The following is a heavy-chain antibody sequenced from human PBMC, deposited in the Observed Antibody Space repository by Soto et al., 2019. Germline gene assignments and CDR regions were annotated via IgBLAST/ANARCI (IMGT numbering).Heavy chain of an antibody. Sequence: SETLSLTCTVSGGSINNYYWSWIRQPPGKGLEWIGYIYYSGRTAYNPSLKSRVIISVDTSKNQFSLKLSSVTAADTALYFCAKHRDCSGDTCYSGEFGPWGQGTLVTVSS. CDR2: IYYSGRT. CDR3: AKHRDCSGDTCYSGEFGP. J-gene: IGHJ5*02. V-gene: IGHV4-59*08. CDR1: GGSINNYY. D-gene: IGHD2-15*01.